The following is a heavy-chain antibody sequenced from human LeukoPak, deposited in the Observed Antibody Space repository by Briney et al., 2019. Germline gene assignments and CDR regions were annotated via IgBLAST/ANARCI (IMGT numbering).Heavy chain of an antibody. CDR2: IFDSVST. J-gene: IGHJ6*02. V-gene: IGHV4-4*07. D-gene: IGHD6-13*01. CDR3: ARRYISTWVMDV. Sequence: SETLSLPCTVSGGSIRSYYWSWIRQPAGKGLEWIGHIFDSVSTNYNPSLNSRVTMSADTSKNQFSLKLSSVTAADTAVYYCARRYISTWVMDVWGQGTTVTVSS. CDR1: GGSIRSYY.